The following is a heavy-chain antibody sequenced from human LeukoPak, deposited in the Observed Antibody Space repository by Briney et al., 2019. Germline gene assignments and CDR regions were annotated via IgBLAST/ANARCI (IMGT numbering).Heavy chain of an antibody. J-gene: IGHJ4*02. Sequence: SETLSLTCAVSGGSISSGGYSWSWIRQPPGKGLEWIGYIYHSGSTYYNPSLKSRVTISVDRSKNQFSLKLSSVTAADTAVYYCARDEGGYCSGGSCYVFWGQGTLVTVSS. V-gene: IGHV4-30-2*01. CDR1: GGSISSGGYS. D-gene: IGHD2-15*01. CDR2: IYHSGST. CDR3: ARDEGGYCSGGSCYVF.